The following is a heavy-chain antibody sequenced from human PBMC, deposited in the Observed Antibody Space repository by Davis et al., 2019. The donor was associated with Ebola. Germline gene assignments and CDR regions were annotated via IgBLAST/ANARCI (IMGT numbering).Heavy chain of an antibody. V-gene: IGHV3-74*01. Sequence: GESLKISCVASGFTFSADWMHWVRQVPGKGLMYISRIKSDGSSADYADSVKGRFTVSRDNAKNTLYLQMNSLRAEDTAVYYCARLLPPGRDYDTSAEDAFDLWGQGTMVTVSS. J-gene: IGHJ3*01. CDR3: ARLLPPGRDYDTSAEDAFDL. CDR2: IKSDGSSA. D-gene: IGHD3-22*01. CDR1: GFTFSADW.